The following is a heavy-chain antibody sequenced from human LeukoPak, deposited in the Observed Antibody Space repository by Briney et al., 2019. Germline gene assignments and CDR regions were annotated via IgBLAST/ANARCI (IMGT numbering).Heavy chain of an antibody. CDR3: ARDLAEGGDILTGYSGWFDP. CDR1: GGTFSSYA. J-gene: IGHJ5*02. D-gene: IGHD3-9*01. Sequence: SVKVSCKASGGTFSSYAIIWVRQAPGQGLEWMGGIISIFGTANYAQKFQGRVTITADESTSTAYMELSSLRSEDTAVYYCARDLAEGGDILTGYSGWFDPWGQGTLVTVSS. CDR2: IISIFGTA. V-gene: IGHV1-69*01.